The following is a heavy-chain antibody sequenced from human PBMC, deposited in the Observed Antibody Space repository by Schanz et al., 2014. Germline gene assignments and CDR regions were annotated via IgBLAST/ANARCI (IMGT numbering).Heavy chain of an antibody. V-gene: IGHV3-23*01. CDR1: GFTFSSYW. D-gene: IGHD1-1*01. CDR3: TRDVRLDRRGNWFDP. Sequence: VHLLESGGGLVEPGGSLRLSCAASGFTFSSYWMHWVRQVPGKGLEWVSAILGLASTTYYADSVKGRFTISRDNSKTLLYLQMNSLRAEDTAVYYCTRDVRLDRRGNWFDPWGQGTLVTVSS. CDR2: ILGLASTT. J-gene: IGHJ5*02.